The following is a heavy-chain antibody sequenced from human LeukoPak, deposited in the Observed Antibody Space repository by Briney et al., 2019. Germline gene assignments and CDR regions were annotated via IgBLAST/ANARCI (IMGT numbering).Heavy chain of an antibody. D-gene: IGHD6-13*01. Sequence: PGGSLRLSCAASGFTFSSYAMSWVRQAPGKGLEWVSGISGSDGSTYYADSVKGRFTISRDNYKSTLYLQMNSLRAEDTPVYSCAKDLLGVAAGDYWGQGTLVTVSS. CDR3: AKDLLGVAAGDY. CDR1: GFTFSSYA. V-gene: IGHV3-23*01. CDR2: ISGSDGST. J-gene: IGHJ4*02.